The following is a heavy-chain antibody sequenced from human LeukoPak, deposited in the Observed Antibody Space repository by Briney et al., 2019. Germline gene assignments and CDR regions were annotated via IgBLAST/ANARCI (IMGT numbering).Heavy chain of an antibody. V-gene: IGHV3-48*04. J-gene: IGHJ4*02. Sequence: GGSLRLSCAVSGFTFSSYSMNWVRQAPGKGLEWVSYISSSSSTIYYADSVKGRFTISRDNAKNSLYLQMNSLRAEDTAVYYCERLVDTVSWGQGTLVTVSS. CDR2: ISSSSSTI. CDR1: GFTFSSYS. D-gene: IGHD5-18*01. CDR3: ERLVDTVS.